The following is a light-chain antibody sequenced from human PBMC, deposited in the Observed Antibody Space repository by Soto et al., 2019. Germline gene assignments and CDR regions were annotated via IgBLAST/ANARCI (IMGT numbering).Light chain of an antibody. V-gene: IGKV3-11*01. CDR1: QSVSSV. CDR3: QQRSNWPRT. Sequence: EIVLTQSPATLSLSPGERATLSCRASQSVSSVLDWFQQKPGQPPRLLIYGASNRATDIPARFSGSGSGTDFTLTISSLEPEDFAVYYCQQRSNWPRTCGQGTKVEIK. CDR2: GAS. J-gene: IGKJ1*01.